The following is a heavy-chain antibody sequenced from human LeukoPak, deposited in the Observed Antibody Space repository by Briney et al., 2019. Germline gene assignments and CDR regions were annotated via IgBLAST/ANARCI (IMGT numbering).Heavy chain of an antibody. CDR1: GGSISSGSYY. Sequence: SETLSLTCTVSGGSISSGSYYWSWIRQPAGKGLEWIGRIYTSGSTNYNPSLKSRVTISVDTSKNQFSLKLSSVTAADTAVYYCARDLCSSTSCSLDYWGQGTLVTVSS. D-gene: IGHD2-2*01. CDR2: IYTSGST. J-gene: IGHJ4*02. CDR3: ARDLCSSTSCSLDY. V-gene: IGHV4-61*02.